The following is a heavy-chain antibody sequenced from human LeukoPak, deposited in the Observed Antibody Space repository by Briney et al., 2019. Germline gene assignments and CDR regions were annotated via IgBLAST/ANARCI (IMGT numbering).Heavy chain of an antibody. CDR2: ISSSGSTI. Sequence: GGSLRLSCAASGFTFSDYYMSWIRQAPGKGLEWVSYISSSGSTIYYADSVKGRFTISRDNAKNSLYLQMNSLRAEDTAVYYCAKGYFDWLLYCVYWGQGTLVTVSS. V-gene: IGHV3-11*01. CDR3: AKGYFDWLLYCVY. J-gene: IGHJ4*02. CDR1: GFTFSDYY. D-gene: IGHD3-9*01.